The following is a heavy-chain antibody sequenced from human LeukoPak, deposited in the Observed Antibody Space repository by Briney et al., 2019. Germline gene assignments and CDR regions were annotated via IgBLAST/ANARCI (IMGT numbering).Heavy chain of an antibody. CDR3: GRGPGGYFGLDV. V-gene: IGHV3-74*01. Sequence: GGSLRLSCAASGFTFSNYWMHWVRQAPGKGLVWVSRIKTDGSSTDYADSVRGRFTIPRDNAKNTLYLQMSSLRVEDTAVYYCGRGPGGYFGLDVWGKGTTVTVSS. J-gene: IGHJ6*04. D-gene: IGHD3-10*01. CDR2: IKTDGSST. CDR1: GFTFSNYW.